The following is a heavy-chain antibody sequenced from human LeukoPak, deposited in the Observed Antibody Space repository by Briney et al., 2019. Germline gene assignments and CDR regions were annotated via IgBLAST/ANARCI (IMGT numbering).Heavy chain of an antibody. CDR1: SPSISTYY. Sequence: SETLSLPCTVSSPSISTYYWRWIRQPPGKGLEWIGYIYHSGTSNYNPSLKSRVTMSVDTSKSQFSLSLSSVTSADTAVYYCAKAARFYYGSETYYYFDYWGQGILVTVSS. D-gene: IGHD3-10*01. CDR2: IYHSGTS. J-gene: IGHJ4*02. V-gene: IGHV4-59*01. CDR3: AKAARFYYGSETYYYFDY.